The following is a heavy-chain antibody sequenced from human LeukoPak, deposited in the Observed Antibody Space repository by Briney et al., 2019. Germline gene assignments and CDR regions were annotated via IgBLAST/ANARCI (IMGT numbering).Heavy chain of an antibody. V-gene: IGHV5-51*01. Sequence: GESLKISRKGFGYSFTSYWIGWVRQMPGKGLEWMGMIYPGDSDTKYSPSFQGHVTISGDKSIGTAYLQWSSLKASDTAMYYCARLSGSYYEYWGQGTLVTVSS. CDR1: GYSFTSYW. CDR2: IYPGDSDT. J-gene: IGHJ4*02. CDR3: ARLSGSYYEY. D-gene: IGHD1-26*01.